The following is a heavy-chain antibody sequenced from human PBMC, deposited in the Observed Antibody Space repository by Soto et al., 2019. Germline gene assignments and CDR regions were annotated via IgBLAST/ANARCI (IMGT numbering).Heavy chain of an antibody. CDR1: GGSIGGYY. CDR2: MYNSERT. CDR3: AREPLAHSYFDL. Sequence: ASETLSLTCTVSGGSIGGYYWSWIRQPAGKGLEWIGRMYNSERTNYNPSLKSRVTMSMDTSKNQFSLRLTSVTAADTAVNSSAREPLAHSYFDLWGQGTLVTVSS. J-gene: IGHJ4*02. V-gene: IGHV4-4*07.